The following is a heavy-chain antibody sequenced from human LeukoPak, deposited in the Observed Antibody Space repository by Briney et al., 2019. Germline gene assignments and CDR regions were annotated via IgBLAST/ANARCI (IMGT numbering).Heavy chain of an antibody. CDR1: GFTFGSYS. D-gene: IGHD2-15*01. CDR3: ARSYGRYCSGGSCYVFDY. V-gene: IGHV3-48*04. J-gene: IGHJ4*02. CDR2: ISSSSSTI. Sequence: GGSLRLSCAASGFTFGSYSMNWVRQAPGKGLEWVSYISSSSSTIYYADSVKGRFTISRDNAKNSLYLQMNSLRAEDTAVYYCARSYGRYCSGGSCYVFDYWGQGTLVTVSS.